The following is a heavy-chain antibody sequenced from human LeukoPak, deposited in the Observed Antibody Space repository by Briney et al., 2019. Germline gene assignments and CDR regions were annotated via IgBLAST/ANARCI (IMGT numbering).Heavy chain of an antibody. J-gene: IGHJ3*02. CDR2: IYYSGST. CDR1: GGSISSYY. Sequence: SETLSLTCTVSGGSISSYYWSWIRQPPGKGLEWIGHIYYSGSTNYNPSLKSRVTISVDTSKNQFSLKLSSVTAADTAVYYCARPLYSGYDLDAFDIWGQGTMVTVSS. V-gene: IGHV4-59*08. CDR3: ARPLYSGYDLDAFDI. D-gene: IGHD5-12*01.